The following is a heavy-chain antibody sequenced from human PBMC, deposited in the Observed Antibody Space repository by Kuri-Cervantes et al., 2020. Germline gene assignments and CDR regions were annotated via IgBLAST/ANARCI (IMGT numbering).Heavy chain of an antibody. CDR1: GYSISSGYY. CDR3: ARDRPPAAGRRDLSGGMDV. D-gene: IGHD6-13*01. J-gene: IGHJ6*02. V-gene: IGHV4-38-2*02. CDR2: IYYSGIT. Sequence: SETLSLTCAVSGYSISSGYYWGWIRQPPGKGLEWIGYIYYSGITDYNPSLQSRVTISIDTSKNQFFLKVKSVTAADTAVYYCARDRPPAAGRRDLSGGMDVWGQGTTVTVSS.